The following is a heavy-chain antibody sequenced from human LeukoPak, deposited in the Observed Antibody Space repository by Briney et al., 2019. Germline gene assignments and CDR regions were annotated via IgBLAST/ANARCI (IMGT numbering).Heavy chain of an antibody. D-gene: IGHD2-15*01. J-gene: IGHJ6*02. CDR1: GFTFSSYS. Sequence: GGSLRLSCAASGFTFSSYSMNWVRQAPGKGLEWVGRIKSKTDGGTTDYAAPVKGRFTISRDDSKNTLYLQMNSLKTEDTAVYYCTTGTWLVAATDYYYGMDVWGQGTTVTVSS. V-gene: IGHV3-15*01. CDR2: IKSKTDGGTT. CDR3: TTGTWLVAATDYYYGMDV.